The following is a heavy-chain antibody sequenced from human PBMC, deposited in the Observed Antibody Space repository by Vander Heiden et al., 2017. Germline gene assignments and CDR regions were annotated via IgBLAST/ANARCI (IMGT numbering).Heavy chain of an antibody. CDR1: GFTFDDYA. CDR3: AKDISGGDFYYYYGMDV. CDR2: ISWNSGSI. V-gene: IGHV3-9*01. Sequence: EVQLVESGGDLVQPGRSLRPSCAASGFTFDDYAMHWVRQAPGKGLEWVSGISWNSGSIGYADSVKGRFTISRDNAKNSLYLQMNSLRAEDTALYYCAKDISGGDFYYYYGMDVWGQGTTVTVSS. J-gene: IGHJ6*02. D-gene: IGHD1-26*01.